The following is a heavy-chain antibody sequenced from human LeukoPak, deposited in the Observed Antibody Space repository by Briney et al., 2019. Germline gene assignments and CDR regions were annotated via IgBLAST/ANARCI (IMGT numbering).Heavy chain of an antibody. CDR2: IYYSGST. V-gene: IGHV4-59*01. Sequence: SETLSLTCTVPGGSISSYYWSWIRQPPGKGLEWIGYIYYSGSTNYNPSLKSRVTISVDTSKNQFSLKLSSVTAADTAVYYCASSSGGSYGGDCDYWGQGTLVTVSS. J-gene: IGHJ4*02. D-gene: IGHD1-26*01. CDR3: ASSSGGSYGGDCDY. CDR1: GGSISSYY.